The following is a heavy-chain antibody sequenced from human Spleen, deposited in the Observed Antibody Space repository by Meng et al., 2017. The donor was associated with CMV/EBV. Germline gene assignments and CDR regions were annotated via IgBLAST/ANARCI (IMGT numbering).Heavy chain of an antibody. CDR2: VSHSGSA. Sequence: TLSLTCAVSGDSVTRISTWWAWVRQPPGRGLEWIGEVSHSGSAKYVPSLKSRVTISVDMTKNHFSLKLTSLTAADTGVYFCARSPGWWTLDYWGQGALVTVSS. V-gene: IGHV4-4*01. CDR1: GDSVTRISTW. CDR3: ARSPGWWTLDY. D-gene: IGHD2-15*01. J-gene: IGHJ4*02.